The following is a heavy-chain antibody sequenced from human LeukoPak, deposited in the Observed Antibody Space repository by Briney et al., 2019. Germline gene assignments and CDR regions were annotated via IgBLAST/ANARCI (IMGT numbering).Heavy chain of an antibody. J-gene: IGHJ5*02. CDR1: GGSFSGYY. CDR3: ARGPLYDYVWGGYRRKEPRFDP. CDR2: INHSGST. Sequence: SETLSLTCAVYGGSFSGYYWSWIRQPPGKGLEWIGEINHSGSTNYNPSLKSRVTISVDTSKNQFSLKLSSVTAADTAVYYCARGPLYDYVWGGYRRKEPRFDPWGQGTLVTVSS. V-gene: IGHV4-34*01. D-gene: IGHD3-16*02.